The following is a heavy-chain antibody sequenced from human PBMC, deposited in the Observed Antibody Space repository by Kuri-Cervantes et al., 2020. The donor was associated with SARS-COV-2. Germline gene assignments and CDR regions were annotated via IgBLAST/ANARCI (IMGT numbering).Heavy chain of an antibody. CDR2: INYSGST. V-gene: IGHV4-39*01. CDR1: GGSISSSSYY. J-gene: IGHJ4*02. Sequence: SETLSLTCTVSGGSISSSSYYWGWIRQPPGKGLEWIGRINYSGSTYYNPSPKSRVTISVDRSKNQFSLKLSSVTAADTAVYYCAPHPSVSSGYPFDYWGQGTLVTVSS. D-gene: IGHD3-22*01. CDR3: APHPSVSSGYPFDY.